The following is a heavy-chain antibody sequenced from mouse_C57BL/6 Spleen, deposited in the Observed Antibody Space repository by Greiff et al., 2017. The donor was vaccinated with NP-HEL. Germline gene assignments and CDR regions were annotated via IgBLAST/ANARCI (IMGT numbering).Heavy chain of an antibody. CDR3: ARGKAAQAALDY. V-gene: IGHV1-22*01. CDR2: INPNNGGT. CDR1: GYTFTDYN. D-gene: IGHD3-2*02. Sequence: VQLQQSGPELVKPGASVKMSCKASGYTFTDYNMHWVKQSHGKSLEWIGYINPNNGGTSYNQKFKGKATLTVNKSSSTAYMELRSLTSEDSAVYYCARGKAAQAALDYWGQGTTLTVSS. J-gene: IGHJ2*01.